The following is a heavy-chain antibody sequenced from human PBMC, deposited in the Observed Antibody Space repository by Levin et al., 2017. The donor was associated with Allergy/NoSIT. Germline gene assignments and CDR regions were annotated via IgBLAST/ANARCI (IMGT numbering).Heavy chain of an antibody. J-gene: IGHJ3*01. V-gene: IGHV3-48*01. CDR1: GFTFNTYS. D-gene: IGHD4-11*01. CDR3: ARDDYIGF. CDR2: ISPSGTTI. Sequence: LSLTCAPSGFTFNTYSFHWVRQAPGKGLEWLSYISPSGTTIYYADSVNVLFTISRDNAKNSLYLQMNSLRAEDTAIYYCARDDYIGFWGRGTMVTVSS.